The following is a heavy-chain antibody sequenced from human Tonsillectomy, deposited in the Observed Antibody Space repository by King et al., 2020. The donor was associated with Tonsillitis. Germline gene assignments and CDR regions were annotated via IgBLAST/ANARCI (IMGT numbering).Heavy chain of an antibody. CDR1: GGSISSYY. Sequence: QLQESGPGLVKPSETLSLTCTVSGGSISSYYWSWIRQPPGKGLEWIGYIYYSGSTNYNPYLKSRVTISVDTSKNQFSLRLSSVTAADTAGDYCARHVPTVTTYKGPFDYWGQGTLVTVSS. V-gene: IGHV4-59*08. D-gene: IGHD4-17*01. CDR2: IYYSGST. J-gene: IGHJ4*02. CDR3: ARHVPTVTTYKGPFDY.